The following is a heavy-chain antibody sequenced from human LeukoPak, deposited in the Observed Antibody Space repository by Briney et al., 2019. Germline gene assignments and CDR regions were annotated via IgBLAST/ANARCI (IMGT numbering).Heavy chain of an antibody. Sequence: SLRLSCAASGFTVDDYAMHWVRQAPGKGLEWVSGISWNSGSIGYADSVKGRFTISRDNAKNSLYLQMNSLRAEDTALYYCAKDSMVRGVPPMPYNWFDPWGQGTLVTVSS. V-gene: IGHV3-9*01. D-gene: IGHD3-10*01. CDR2: ISWNSGSI. CDR3: AKDSMVRGVPPMPYNWFDP. J-gene: IGHJ5*02. CDR1: GFTVDDYA.